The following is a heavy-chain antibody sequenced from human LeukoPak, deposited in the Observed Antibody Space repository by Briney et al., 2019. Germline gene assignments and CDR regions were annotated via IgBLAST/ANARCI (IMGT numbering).Heavy chain of an antibody. Sequence: SETLSLTCTVSGGSISSYYWSWIRQPPGKGLEWIGYIYYSGSTNYNPSLKSRVTISVDTSKNQFSLKLSSVTAADTAVYYCARGGSRIAARRRFDYWGQGTLVTVSS. J-gene: IGHJ4*02. CDR3: ARGGSRIAARRRFDY. D-gene: IGHD6-6*01. CDR2: IYYSGST. CDR1: GGSISSYY. V-gene: IGHV4-59*12.